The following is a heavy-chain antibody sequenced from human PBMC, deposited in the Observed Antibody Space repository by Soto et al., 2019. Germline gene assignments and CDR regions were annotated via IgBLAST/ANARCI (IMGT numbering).Heavy chain of an antibody. CDR3: ARDPARNAFDI. V-gene: IGHV3-48*03. Sequence: PGGSLRLSCAASGFTLTTYEMNWVRQAPGRGLEWVSYISSSGSAIFYADSVKGRFTISRDNAKNSLYLQMNSLRGEDTAVYYCARDPARNAFDIWGQGTMVTVSS. CDR2: ISSSGSAI. J-gene: IGHJ3*02. CDR1: GFTLTTYE.